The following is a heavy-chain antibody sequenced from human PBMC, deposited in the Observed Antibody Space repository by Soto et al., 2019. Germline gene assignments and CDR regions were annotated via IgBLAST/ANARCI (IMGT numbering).Heavy chain of an antibody. Sequence: QVQLVESGGGLVKPGGSLRLSCAASGFTFSDYYMSWIRQAPGKGLEWVSYISSSSSYTNYADSVKGRFTISRDNAKNSLYLQMNSLRAEDTAVYYCARDGYYDFWSGYFGYWGQGTLVIVSS. J-gene: IGHJ4*02. CDR1: GFTFSDYY. V-gene: IGHV3-11*06. CDR3: ARDGYYDFWSGYFGY. CDR2: ISSSSSYT. D-gene: IGHD3-3*01.